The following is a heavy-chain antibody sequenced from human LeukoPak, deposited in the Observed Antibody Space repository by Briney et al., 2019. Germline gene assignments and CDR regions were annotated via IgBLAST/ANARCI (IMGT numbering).Heavy chain of an antibody. CDR3: ASVPGYCSSTSCYREDY. J-gene: IGHJ4*02. CDR1: GGTFSSYA. D-gene: IGHD2-2*03. CDR2: IIPIFGTA. V-gene: IGHV1-69*13. Sequence: ASVKVSCRASGGTFSSYAISWVRQAPGQGLEWMGGIIPIFGTANYAQKFQGRVTITADESTSTAYMELSSLRSEDTAVYYCASVPGYCSSTSCYREDYWGQGTLVTVSS.